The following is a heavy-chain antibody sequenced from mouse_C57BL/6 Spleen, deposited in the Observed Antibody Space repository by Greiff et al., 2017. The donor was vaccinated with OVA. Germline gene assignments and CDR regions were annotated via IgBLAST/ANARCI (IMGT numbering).Heavy chain of an antibody. J-gene: IGHJ1*03. D-gene: IGHD1-1*01. CDR1: GYTFTSYW. V-gene: IGHV1-55*01. CDR3: ARYYGSSYHWYCDV. CDR2: IYPGSGST. Sequence: QVQLQQPGAELVKPGASVKMSCKASGYTFTSYWITWVKQRPGQGLEWIGDIYPGSGSTNYNEKFKSKATLTVDTSSSTAYMQLSSLTSEDSAVYYCARYYGSSYHWYCDVWGTGTTVTVSS.